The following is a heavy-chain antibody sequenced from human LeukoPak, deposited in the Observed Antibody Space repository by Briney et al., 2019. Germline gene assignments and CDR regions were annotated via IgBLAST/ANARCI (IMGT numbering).Heavy chain of an antibody. J-gene: IGHJ4*02. D-gene: IGHD3-22*01. Sequence: GASVKVSCKASGYTFTSYPIHWVRQAPGQGLEWMGWINTNTGNPTYAQGFTGRIVFSLDTSVSTAYLQISSLKAEDSAVYYCAKNGLGAVVKTDWGQGTLVTVSS. CDR3: AKNGLGAVVKTD. CDR1: GYTFTSYP. CDR2: INTNTGNP. V-gene: IGHV7-4-1*02.